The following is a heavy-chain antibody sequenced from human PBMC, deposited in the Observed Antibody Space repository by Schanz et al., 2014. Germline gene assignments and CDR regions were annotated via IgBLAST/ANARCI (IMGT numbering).Heavy chain of an antibody. D-gene: IGHD3-16*01. J-gene: IGHJ5*02. Sequence: QVQLQESGPGLVKASETLSLTCTVSGGSIINYYWGWVRQPPGKGLECIGYIYYNGITNYNPSLKSRVTISVDTSQSQFSLRLTSVSSADTAMYYCARVGRNSYGFTSRFDAWGQGTLVAVSS. CDR1: GGSIINYY. CDR2: IYYNGIT. CDR3: ARVGRNSYGFTSRFDA. V-gene: IGHV4-59*01.